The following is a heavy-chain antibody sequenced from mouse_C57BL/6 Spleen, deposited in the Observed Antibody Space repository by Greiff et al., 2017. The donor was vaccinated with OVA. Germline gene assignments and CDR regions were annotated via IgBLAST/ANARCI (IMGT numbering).Heavy chain of an antibody. CDR1: GYTFTSYW. CDR3: ARKVYSQYYFDY. D-gene: IGHD2-1*01. CDR2: IHPNSGST. V-gene: IGHV1-64*01. Sequence: QVQLKQPGAELVKPGASVKLSCKASGYTFTSYWMHWVKQRPGQGLEWIGMIHPNSGSTNYNEKFKSKATLTVDKSSSTAYMQLSSLTSEDSAVYYCARKVYSQYYFDYWGQGTTLTVSS. J-gene: IGHJ2*01.